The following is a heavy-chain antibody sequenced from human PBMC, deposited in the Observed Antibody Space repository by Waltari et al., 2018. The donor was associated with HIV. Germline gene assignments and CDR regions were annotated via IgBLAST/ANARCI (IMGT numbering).Heavy chain of an antibody. V-gene: IGHV1-69*18. CDR3: ARGSSGSYRWFDP. CDR2: IIRVFEAT. J-gene: IGHJ5*02. D-gene: IGHD1-26*01. Sequence: QEQLVQSGAEVKKPGSSVKVSCKASGGTFSSNAISWVRQAPGQGLEWMGSIIRVFEATSYAQKFHGRLTISADESTGTVFMELSSLSFDDTAVYYCARGSSGSYRWFDPWGHGTLVTVSS. CDR1: GGTFSSNA.